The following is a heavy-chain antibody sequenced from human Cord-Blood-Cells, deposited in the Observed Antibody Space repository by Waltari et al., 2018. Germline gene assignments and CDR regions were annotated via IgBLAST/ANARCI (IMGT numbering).Heavy chain of an antibody. V-gene: IGHV5-51*01. J-gene: IGHJ4*02. CDR1: GYSFTSYW. Sequence: EVQLVQSGAEVKKPGESLKISCKGSGYSFTSYWTGWVRQRPGKGLEWMGIIFPGDSETRYSPSFQGQVTISADKAISTAYRQWSSLKASYTAMYYCARFRRQQLYFDYWGQGTLVTVSS. CDR3: ARFRRQQLYFDY. CDR2: IFPGDSET. D-gene: IGHD6-13*01.